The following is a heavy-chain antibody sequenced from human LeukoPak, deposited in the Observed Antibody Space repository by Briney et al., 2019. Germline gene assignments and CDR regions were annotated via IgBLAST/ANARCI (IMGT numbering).Heavy chain of an antibody. D-gene: IGHD2-8*02. CDR1: GFTFSTYA. CDR2: VSGSGGST. CDR3: AKANTGLTHDFDN. Sequence: GGSLRPSCEASGFTFSTYAMSWVRQAPGSGLEWVPAVSGSGGSTYYAGSVKGRFTISRDNSRNTLYLQMNSLRGEDTALYYCAKANTGLTHDFDNWGQGTLVTVSS. J-gene: IGHJ4*02. V-gene: IGHV3-23*01.